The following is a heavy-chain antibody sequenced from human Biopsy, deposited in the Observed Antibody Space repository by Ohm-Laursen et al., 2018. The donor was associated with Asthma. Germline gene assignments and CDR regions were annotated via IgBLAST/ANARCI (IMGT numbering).Heavy chain of an antibody. CDR2: IMTVFGTT. Sequence: GSSVKVSCKAPGGTFSNFAISWVRQAPGQGLEWLGGIMTVFGTTNYAQKFQGRVTITADESTSTAYMGVTSLRSEDTAIYYCARCQVGYSSGWSLLLKKIYYSGMDVWGQGNAVTVSS. D-gene: IGHD6-19*01. V-gene: IGHV1-69*01. J-gene: IGHJ6*02. CDR1: GGTFSNFA. CDR3: ARCQVGYSSGWSLLLKKIYYSGMDV.